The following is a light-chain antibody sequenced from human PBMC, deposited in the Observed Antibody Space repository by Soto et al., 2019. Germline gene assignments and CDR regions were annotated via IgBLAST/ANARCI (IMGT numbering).Light chain of an antibody. CDR3: SSYTSSSTLV. Sequence: SVLTQPASVYGSPGHSITISCTGTSSDVGGYNYVSWYQQHPGKAPKLMIYDVSNRPSGVSNRFSGSKSGNTASLTISGLQAEDEADYYCSSYTSSSTLVFGTGTKVTVL. J-gene: IGLJ1*01. CDR2: DVS. CDR1: SSDVGGYNY. V-gene: IGLV2-14*01.